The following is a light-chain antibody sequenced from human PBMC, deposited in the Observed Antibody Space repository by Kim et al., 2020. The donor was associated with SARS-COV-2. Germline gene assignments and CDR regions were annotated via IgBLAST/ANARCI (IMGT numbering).Light chain of an antibody. CDR1: RSDIGGPYNS. J-gene: IGLJ3*02. CDR2: DVT. V-gene: IGLV2-14*03. Sequence: QPVLTQPASVSGSPGQSITISCTGSRSDIGGPYNSVSWYQHHPGKAPKVMIYDVTKRPSGVSNRFSGSKSGNTASLTISGLQADDEAHYYCSSSTRSTTWVFGGGTQLTVL. CDR3: SSSTRSTTWV.